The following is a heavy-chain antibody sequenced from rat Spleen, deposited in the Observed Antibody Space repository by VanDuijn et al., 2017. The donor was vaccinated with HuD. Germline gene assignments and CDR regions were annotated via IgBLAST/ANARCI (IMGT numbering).Heavy chain of an antibody. CDR2: ISYDGSGT. CDR3: ARPNYGYPFAY. D-gene: IGHD1-11*01. CDR1: GFTFSDYN. V-gene: IGHV5-7*01. Sequence: EVQLVESGGDLVQPGRSLKLSCAASGFTFSDYNMAWVRQTPKKGLEWVATISYDGSGTFYRDSVKGRFTIARDNARITLYLHMDSLRSEDTATYYCARPNYGYPFAYWGQGTLVSVSS. J-gene: IGHJ3*01.